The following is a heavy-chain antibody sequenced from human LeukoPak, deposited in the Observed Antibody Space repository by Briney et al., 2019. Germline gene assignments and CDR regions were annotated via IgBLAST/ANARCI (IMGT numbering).Heavy chain of an antibody. Sequence: GGSLRLSCAASGFTFSSYSMNWVRQAPGKGLEWVSSISSSSSYIYYADSVKGRFTISRDNAKNSLYLQMNSLRAEDTAVYYCARAPRGTTTANFDYWGQGTLVTVSS. J-gene: IGHJ4*02. CDR2: ISSSSSYI. V-gene: IGHV3-21*01. CDR3: ARAPRGTTTANFDY. D-gene: IGHD1/OR15-1a*01. CDR1: GFTFSSYS.